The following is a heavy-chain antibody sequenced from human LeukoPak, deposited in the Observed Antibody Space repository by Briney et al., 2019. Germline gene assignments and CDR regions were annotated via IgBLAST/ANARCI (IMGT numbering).Heavy chain of an antibody. CDR2: IIPILGIA. CDR1: GGTFSSYA. CDR3: ASNRRTYYYDSSGYREGMDV. V-gene: IGHV1-69*04. Sequence: SVKVSCKASGGTFSSYAISWVRQAPGQGLEWMGRIIPILGIANYAQKFQGRVTITADKSTSTVYMELSSLRSEDTAVYYCASNRRTYYYDSSGYREGMDVWGQGTTVTVSS. D-gene: IGHD3-22*01. J-gene: IGHJ6*02.